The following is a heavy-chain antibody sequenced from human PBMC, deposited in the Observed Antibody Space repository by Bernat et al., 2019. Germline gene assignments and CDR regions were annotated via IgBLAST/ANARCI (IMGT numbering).Heavy chain of an antibody. CDR1: GFTFSSFG. V-gene: IGHV3-30*02. CDR3: AKSVYSSDNYGMDV. CDR2: IRYDGSKK. D-gene: IGHD6-19*01. Sequence: QVHLVESGGGVVLPGGSLRLSCAASGFTFSSFGMHWVRQAPGKGLEWVALIRYDGSKKYYADSVKGQVTISRDNSKNMLYLQMNSLRAEDTAVYYCAKSVYSSDNYGMDVWGQGTTVTVSS. J-gene: IGHJ6*02.